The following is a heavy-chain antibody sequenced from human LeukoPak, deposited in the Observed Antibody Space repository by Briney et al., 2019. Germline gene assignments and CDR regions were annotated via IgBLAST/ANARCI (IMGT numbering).Heavy chain of an antibody. CDR2: INTNTGNP. J-gene: IGHJ4*02. CDR1: GYTFTDFY. CDR3: ASGPSYSGSNEYFDS. D-gene: IGHD1-26*01. Sequence: ASVKVSCKASGYTFTDFYMLWVRQAPGQGLEWMGWINTNTGNPTYAQDYTGRFVFSLDTSVSTTYLQISRLKAEDTAVYYCASGPSYSGSNEYFDSWGQGTLVTVSS. V-gene: IGHV7-4-1*02.